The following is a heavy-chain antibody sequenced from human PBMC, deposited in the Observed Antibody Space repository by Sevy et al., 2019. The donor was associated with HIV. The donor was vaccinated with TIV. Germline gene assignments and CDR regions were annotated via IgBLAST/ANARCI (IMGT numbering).Heavy chain of an antibody. CDR2: ISGSGIST. CDR3: AKGIGYSGYETDY. J-gene: IGHJ4*02. D-gene: IGHD5-12*01. Sequence: GGSLRLSCAASGFTFSSYAMSWVRQAPGKGLEWVSAISGSGISTYYADPVKGRFTISRDNSKNTLYLQMNNLRAEDTAVFYCAKGIGYSGYETDYWGQGTLVTVSS. V-gene: IGHV3-23*01. CDR1: GFTFSSYA.